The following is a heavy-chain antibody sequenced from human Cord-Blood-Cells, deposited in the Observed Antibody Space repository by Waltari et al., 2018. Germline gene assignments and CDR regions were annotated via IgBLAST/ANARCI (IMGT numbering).Heavy chain of an antibody. V-gene: IGHV3-23*01. CDR2: ISGSGGST. D-gene: IGHD1-7*01. J-gene: IGHJ3*02. Sequence: EVQLLESGGGLVQPGGSLRLSCAASGFTFSSYAMSWVRQAPGKGLEWVSAISGSGGSTYYADYVKGRFTIARDNSKNTLDLQMNSLRAEDTAVYYCAKVPQDNWNYRPDAFDIWGQGTMVTVSS. CDR1: GFTFSSYA. CDR3: AKVPQDNWNYRPDAFDI.